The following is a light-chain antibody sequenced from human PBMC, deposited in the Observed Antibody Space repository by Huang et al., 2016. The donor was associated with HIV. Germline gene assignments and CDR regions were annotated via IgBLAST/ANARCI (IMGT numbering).Light chain of an antibody. CDR3: IQGIHLPLT. J-gene: IGKJ4*01. CDR2: EVS. CDR1: QSLLHSDGKTY. V-gene: IGKV2-29*02. Sequence: DVVMTQTPLFLSVTPGQPASISCKSSQSLLHSDGKTYLFWYQQKPGRSPQRLMYEVSNRIAGVPERFSGSGSGTDFTLKISRVEAEGVGHCYCIQGIHLPLTFGGGTKVEIK.